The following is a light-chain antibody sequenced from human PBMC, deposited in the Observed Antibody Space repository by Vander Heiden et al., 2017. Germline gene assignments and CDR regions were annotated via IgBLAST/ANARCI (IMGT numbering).Light chain of an antibody. Sequence: IQMSKSPSSLSASVGDRVTITCRASQGVSNYLAWYQQKPGKPPKLLIYGAYALQSGVPSRFSGSGSETDFTLTISSLQPEDGATYYCQRYNSAPRTFGPGTKVEIK. CDR1: QGVSNY. V-gene: IGKV1-27*01. CDR2: GAY. CDR3: QRYNSAPRT. J-gene: IGKJ1*01.